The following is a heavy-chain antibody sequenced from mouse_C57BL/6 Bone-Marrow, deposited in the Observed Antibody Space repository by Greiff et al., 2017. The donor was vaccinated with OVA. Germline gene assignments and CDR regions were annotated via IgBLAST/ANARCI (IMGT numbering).Heavy chain of an antibody. J-gene: IGHJ2*01. Sequence: LQESGPELVKPGASVKISCKASGYAFSSSWMNWVKQRPGKGLEWIGRIYPGDGDTNYNGKFKGKATLTADKSSSTAYMQLSSLTSEDSAVYFCARNDYGSRGYFDYWGQGTTLTVSS. CDR2: IYPGDGDT. D-gene: IGHD1-1*01. CDR1: GYAFSSSW. CDR3: ARNDYGSRGYFDY. V-gene: IGHV1-82*01.